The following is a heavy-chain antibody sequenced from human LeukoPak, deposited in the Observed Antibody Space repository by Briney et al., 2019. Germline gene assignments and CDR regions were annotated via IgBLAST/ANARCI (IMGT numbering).Heavy chain of an antibody. CDR3: AKGITMVRGVIGFYGMDV. V-gene: IGHV3-23*01. Sequence: GGSLRPSCAASGFTFSSYAMSWVRQAPGKGLEWVSAISGSGGSTYYADSVKGRFTISRDNSKNTLYLQMNSLRAEDTAVYYCAKGITMVRGVIGFYGMDVWGQGTTVTVSS. D-gene: IGHD3-10*01. J-gene: IGHJ6*02. CDR2: ISGSGGST. CDR1: GFTFSSYA.